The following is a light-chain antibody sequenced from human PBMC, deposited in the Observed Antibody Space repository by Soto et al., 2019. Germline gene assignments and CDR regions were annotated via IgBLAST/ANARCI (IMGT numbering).Light chain of an antibody. CDR1: SSDVGGYDY. CDR2: EVN. CDR3: SSYTSTSTPVI. J-gene: IGLJ2*01. Sequence: QSALTQPASVSGSPGQSITISCTGTSSDVGGYDYVSWYQQHPGKAPKLMIYEVNNRPSGVSNRFSGSKSGNTASLTISGLRAEDEADYYCSSYTSTSTPVIFGGGTKVTVL. V-gene: IGLV2-14*01.